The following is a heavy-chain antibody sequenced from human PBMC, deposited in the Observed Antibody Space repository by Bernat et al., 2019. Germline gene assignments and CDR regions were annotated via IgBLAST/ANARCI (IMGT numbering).Heavy chain of an antibody. D-gene: IGHD4-23*01. CDR1: GFSVSSNY. CDR3: ARGGGYYYYYYGIDV. Sequence: EVQLVETGGGLIQPGGSLRLSCAASGFSVSSNYIRWVRQAPVQGLEWVRVNYSGGSTYYADSVKGQFTITRDKSKNTLYLKMKSLRAEDTAVYYCARGGGYYYYYYGIDVWGQGTTVTVSS. J-gene: IGHJ6*02. V-gene: IGHV3-53*02. CDR2: NYSGGST.